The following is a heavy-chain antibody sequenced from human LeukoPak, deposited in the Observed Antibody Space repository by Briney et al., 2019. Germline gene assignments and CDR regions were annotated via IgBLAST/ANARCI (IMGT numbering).Heavy chain of an antibody. Sequence: ASVKVSCKASGYTFTSYGISWVRQAPGQGLEWMGWISAYNGNTNYAQKLQGRVTMTTDTSTGTAYLEMRSLRSDDTAVYYCAKLNGYLIDYWGQGTLVTVSS. CDR2: ISAYNGNT. CDR3: AKLNGYLIDY. CDR1: GYTFTSYG. V-gene: IGHV1-18*01. D-gene: IGHD5-24*01. J-gene: IGHJ4*02.